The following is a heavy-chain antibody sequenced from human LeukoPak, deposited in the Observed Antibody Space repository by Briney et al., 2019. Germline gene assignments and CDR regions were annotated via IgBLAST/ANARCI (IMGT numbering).Heavy chain of an antibody. Sequence: GASVKVSCKASGYTLPSHGISWVRQAPGQGLEWMGWIRAYNDNTNYVQKFQGRVTMTTDISTSTAYTELRSLSSDDTAVYDCPRERCYYYDSSGYSGGDYWGQGNLVTVSS. D-gene: IGHD3-22*01. CDR1: GYTLPSHG. CDR3: PRERCYYYDSSGYSGGDY. V-gene: IGHV1-18*01. J-gene: IGHJ4*02. CDR2: IRAYNDNT.